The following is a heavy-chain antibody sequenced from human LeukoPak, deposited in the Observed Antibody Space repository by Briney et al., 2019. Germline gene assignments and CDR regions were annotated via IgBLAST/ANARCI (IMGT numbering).Heavy chain of an antibody. V-gene: IGHV3-7*01. CDR1: GFTFSTYW. J-gene: IGHJ4*02. Sequence: PGGSLRLFCSASGFTFSTYWMSWVREAPGKGLEWGANMKRDGSEIYYVDSVRGRFTISRDNARNSLYRQMNSLRAEDTAVYYCARLCWGSQLAGFDSWGQGTLVAVSS. CDR3: ARLCWGSQLAGFDS. CDR2: MKRDGSEI. D-gene: IGHD3-10*02.